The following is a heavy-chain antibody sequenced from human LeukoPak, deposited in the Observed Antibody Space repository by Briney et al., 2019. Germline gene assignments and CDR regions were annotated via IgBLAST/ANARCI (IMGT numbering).Heavy chain of an antibody. J-gene: IGHJ4*02. CDR1: GFTLSSYE. CDR2: ISSSGSTI. V-gene: IGHV3-48*03. CDR3: ARGPYYFDY. Sequence: PGGSLRLSCAASGFTLSSYEMNWVRQAPGKGLEWVSYISSSGSTIYYADSVKGRFTISRDNAKNSLYLQMNSLRAEDTAVYYCARGPYYFDYWGQGTLVTVSS.